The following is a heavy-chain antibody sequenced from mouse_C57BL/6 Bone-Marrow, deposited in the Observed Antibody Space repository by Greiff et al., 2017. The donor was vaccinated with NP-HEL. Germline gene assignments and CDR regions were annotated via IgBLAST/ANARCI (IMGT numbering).Heavy chain of an antibody. V-gene: IGHV1-39*01. CDR3: AISGGIYDGYYPPYFDY. J-gene: IGHJ2*01. CDR1: GYSFTDYN. D-gene: IGHD2-3*01. CDR2: INPNYGTT. Sequence: VQLQQSGPELVKPGASVKISCKASGYSFTDYNMNWVKQSNGKSLEWIGVINPNYGTTSYNQKFKGKATLTVDQSSSTAYMQLNSLTSEDSAVYYCAISGGIYDGYYPPYFDYWGQGTTLTVSS.